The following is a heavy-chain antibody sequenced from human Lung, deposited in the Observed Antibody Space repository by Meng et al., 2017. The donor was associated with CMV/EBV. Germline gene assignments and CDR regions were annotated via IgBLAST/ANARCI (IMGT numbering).Heavy chain of an antibody. V-gene: IGHV3-30*02. J-gene: IGHJ6*02. CDR3: AKVVRLGYCSSTSCPARSYYYYGMDV. D-gene: IGHD2-2*01. CDR1: GFTFSSYG. Sequence: GGSLRLXXAASGFTFSSYGMHWVRQAPGKGLEWVAFIRYDGSNKYYADSVKGRFTISRDNSKNTLYLQMNSLRAEDTAVYYCAKVVRLGYCSSTSCPARSYYYYGMDVWGQGTXVTVSS. CDR2: IRYDGSNK.